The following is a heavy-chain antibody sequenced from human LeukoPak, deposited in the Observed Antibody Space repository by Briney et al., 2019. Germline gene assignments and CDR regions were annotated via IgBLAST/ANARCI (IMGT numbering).Heavy chain of an antibody. CDR2: ISAYNGNT. V-gene: IGHV1-18*04. J-gene: IGHJ4*02. CDR1: GYTFTSYY. Sequence: ASVKVSCKASGYTFTSYYMHWVRQARGQGLEWMGWISAYNGNTNYAQKLQGRVTMTTDTSTSTAYMELRSLRSDDTAVYYCARVKAVAGSPFDYWGQGTLVTVSS. D-gene: IGHD6-19*01. CDR3: ARVKAVAGSPFDY.